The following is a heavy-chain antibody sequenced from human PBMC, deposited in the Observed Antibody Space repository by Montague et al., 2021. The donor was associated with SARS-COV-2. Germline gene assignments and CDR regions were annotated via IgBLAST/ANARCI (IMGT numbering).Heavy chain of an antibody. D-gene: IGHD2-15*01. Sequence: SETLSLTCTVSGGSISSSSYYWGWIRQPPGKGLEWIGSIYYTGSPYYNPSLKGRVTISGDTPKNQFSLNLSSVTAADTAVYYCARRARWNIVVVVGDRHAFDIWGQGTMVTVSS. V-gene: IGHV4-39*01. J-gene: IGHJ3*02. CDR2: IYYTGSP. CDR3: ARRARWNIVVVVGDRHAFDI. CDR1: GGSISSSSYY.